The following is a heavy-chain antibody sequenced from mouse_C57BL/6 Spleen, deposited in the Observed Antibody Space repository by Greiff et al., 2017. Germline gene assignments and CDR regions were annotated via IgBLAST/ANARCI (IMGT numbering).Heavy chain of an antibody. J-gene: IGHJ3*01. V-gene: IGHV2-2*01. D-gene: IGHD2-2*01. CDR3: ASYGYDLFAY. Sequence: QVQLQQSGPGLVQPSQSLSITCTVSGFSLTSYGVHWVRQSPGKGLEWLGVIWSGGSTDYNAAFISRLSISKDNSKSQVFFKMNSLQADDTAIYYCASYGYDLFAYWGQGTLVTVSA. CDR2: IWSGGST. CDR1: GFSLTSYG.